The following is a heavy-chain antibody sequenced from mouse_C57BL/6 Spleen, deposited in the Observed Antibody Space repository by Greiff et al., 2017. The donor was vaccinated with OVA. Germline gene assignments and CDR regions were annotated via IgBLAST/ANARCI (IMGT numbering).Heavy chain of an antibody. CDR3: ARDGLGMVIGWYFDV. V-gene: IGHV1-53*01. D-gene: IGHD2-10*02. CDR2: INPSNGGT. Sequence: QVQLQQPGTELVKPGASVKLSCKASGYTFTSYWMHWVKQRPGQGLEWIGNINPSNGGTNYNEKFKSKATLTVDKSSSTAYMQLSSLTSEDSAVYYGARDGLGMVIGWYFDVWGTGTTVTVSS. CDR1: GYTFTSYW. J-gene: IGHJ1*03.